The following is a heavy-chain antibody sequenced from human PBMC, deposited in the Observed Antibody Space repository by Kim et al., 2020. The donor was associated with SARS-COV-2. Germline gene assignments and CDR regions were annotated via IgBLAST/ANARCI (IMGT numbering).Heavy chain of an antibody. J-gene: IGHJ6*02. Sequence: GGSLRLSCVGSGFAFSTSWMTWVRQAPGKGLEWVANINGYGRATYYVDSVKGRVTISRDNAKSSVYLQMNSLRAEDTAVYYCARDPYAGSGYGACYDWG. D-gene: IGHD3-22*01. V-gene: IGHV3-7*01. CDR2: INGYGRAT. CDR3: ARDPYAGSGYGACYD. CDR1: GFAFSTSW.